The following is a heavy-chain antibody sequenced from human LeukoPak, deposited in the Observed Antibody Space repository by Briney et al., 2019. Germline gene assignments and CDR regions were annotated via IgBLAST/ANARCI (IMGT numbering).Heavy chain of an antibody. CDR3: ASPRSGEQRLVLAY. CDR2: ISYDGSNK. D-gene: IGHD6-13*01. Sequence: GRSLRLSCAASGFTFSSYAMHWVRQAPGKGLEWVAVISYDGSNKYYADSVKGRFTISRDNSKNTLYLQMNSLRAEDTAVYYCASPRSGEQRLVLAYWGQGTLVTVSS. V-gene: IGHV3-30-3*01. J-gene: IGHJ4*02. CDR1: GFTFSSYA.